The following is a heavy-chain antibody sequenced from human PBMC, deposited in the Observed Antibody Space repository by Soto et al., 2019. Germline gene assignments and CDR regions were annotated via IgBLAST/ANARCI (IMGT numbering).Heavy chain of an antibody. D-gene: IGHD4-17*01. CDR1: GGSISSGGYY. J-gene: IGHJ4*02. V-gene: IGHV4-31*03. Sequence: QVQLQESGPGLVKPSQTLSLTRTVSGGSISSGGYYWSWIRQHPGKGLEWIGYIYYSGGTYYNPSLKSRVTISVDTSKNQFSLKLSSVTAADTAVYYCARARRGYYGDYYFDYWGQGTLVTVSS. CDR3: ARARRGYYGDYYFDY. CDR2: IYYSGGT.